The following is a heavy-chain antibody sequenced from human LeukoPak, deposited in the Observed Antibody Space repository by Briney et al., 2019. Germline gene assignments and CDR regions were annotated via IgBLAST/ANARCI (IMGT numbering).Heavy chain of an antibody. CDR3: ARGRRVLAAAGTEFDY. CDR2: INHSGST. V-gene: IGHV4-34*01. D-gene: IGHD6-13*01. Sequence: PSETLSLTCAVYGGSFSGYYRSWIRQPPGKGLEWIGEINHSGSTNYNPSLKSRVTISVDTSKNQFSLKLSSVTAADTAVYYCARGRRVLAAAGTEFDYWGQGTLVTVSS. CDR1: GGSFSGYY. J-gene: IGHJ4*02.